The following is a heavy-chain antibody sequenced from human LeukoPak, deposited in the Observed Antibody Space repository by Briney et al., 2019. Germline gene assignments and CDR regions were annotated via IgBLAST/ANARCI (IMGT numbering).Heavy chain of an antibody. J-gene: IGHJ1*01. D-gene: IGHD2-15*01. CDR1: GYTFTSYG. CDR2: ISAYNGYK. V-gene: IGHV1-18*01. CDR3: VRGDCSGVSCYLPEYFRH. Sequence: ASVKVSCKASGYTFTSYGISWVRQAPGHGLEWMGWISAYNGYKDYAQKLQGRVTMTTDTSTNTAYMELRSLRSDDTAVYYCVRGDCSGVSCYLPEYFRHWGQGTLVTVSS.